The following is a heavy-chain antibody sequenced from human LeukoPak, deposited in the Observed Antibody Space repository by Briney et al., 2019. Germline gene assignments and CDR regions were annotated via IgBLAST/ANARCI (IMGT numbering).Heavy chain of an antibody. CDR2: ISAYNGNT. J-gene: IGHJ6*02. Sequence: ASVKVSCKASGYTFTSYGISWVRQAPGQGLEWMGWISAYNGNTNYAQKLQGRVTMTTDTSTSTAYMELRSLRSDDTAVYYCASVYSGSYRVGYYGMDVWGQGTTVTVSS. CDR3: ASVYSGSYRVGYYGMDV. CDR1: GYTFTSYG. D-gene: IGHD1-26*01. V-gene: IGHV1-18*01.